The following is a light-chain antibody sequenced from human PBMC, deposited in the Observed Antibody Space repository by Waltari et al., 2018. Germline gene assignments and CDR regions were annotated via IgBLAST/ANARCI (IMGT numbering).Light chain of an antibody. J-gene: IGLJ1*01. CDR2: DGT. Sequence: QSALTQPRSVSGSPGQSVTLSCTGTSSAVGGYNYVSWYQQHPGKAPKLMIYDGTNRPGGVPHRCSGSKSGNAVSLTISGRQAEDDADYYCCSYAGSYTYVFGTGTKVTVL. V-gene: IGLV2-11*01. CDR3: CSYAGSYTYV. CDR1: SSAVGGYNY.